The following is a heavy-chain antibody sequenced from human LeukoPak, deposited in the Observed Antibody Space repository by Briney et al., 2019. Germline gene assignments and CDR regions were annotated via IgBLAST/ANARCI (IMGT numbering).Heavy chain of an antibody. Sequence: SPTLSLTLAMSGDSVSSISATWNWIRQSPSRGLEWLGRTYYRCRWYNDYAVSMKSRITINPDTSKNQFSLQLNSVTPEDTAVYYCARRKAATYGMDVWGQGTMVTVSS. V-gene: IGHV6-1*01. CDR3: ARRKAATYGMDV. CDR1: GDSVSSISAT. D-gene: IGHD6-25*01. CDR2: TYYRCRWYN. J-gene: IGHJ6*02.